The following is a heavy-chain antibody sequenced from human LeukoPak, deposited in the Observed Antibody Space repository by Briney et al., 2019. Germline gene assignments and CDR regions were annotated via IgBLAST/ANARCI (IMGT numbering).Heavy chain of an antibody. CDR2: ISSLSHI. V-gene: IGHV3-21*01. CDR1: GFTYSSYS. D-gene: IGHD2-2*01. Sequence: PGGSLRLSCAASGFTYSSYSMNWVRQAPGKGLEWVSSISSLSHISYADSVKGRFTISRDNAKNSLYLQMNSLRAEDTAVYYCAGDGSDCSSTSCFKGSFDPWGQGTLVTVSS. J-gene: IGHJ5*02. CDR3: AGDGSDCSSTSCFKGSFDP.